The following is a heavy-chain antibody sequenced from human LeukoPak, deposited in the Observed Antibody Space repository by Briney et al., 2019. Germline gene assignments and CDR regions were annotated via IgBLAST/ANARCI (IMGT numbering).Heavy chain of an antibody. CDR3: TRGRPGHYYDY. CDR2: IGDSGSI. V-gene: IGHV3-48*02. J-gene: IGHJ4*02. Sequence: PGGSLRLSCTVSGFTFSRHSMNWVRQAPGKGLEWLSYIGDSGSIYYADSVKGRFTVSRDNAKNSLYLQMDSLRDGDTAVYYCTRGRPGHYYDYWGQGTLVTVSS. CDR1: GFTFSRHS. D-gene: IGHD7-27*01.